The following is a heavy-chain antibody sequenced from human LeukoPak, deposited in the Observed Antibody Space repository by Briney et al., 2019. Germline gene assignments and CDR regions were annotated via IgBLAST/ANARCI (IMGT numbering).Heavy chain of an antibody. CDR2: IYWDDDK. V-gene: IGHV2-5*02. CDR1: GFSLSTSGVG. Sequence: SGPTLVKPTQTLTLTCTFSGFSLSTSGVGVGWIRQPPGKALEWLALIYWDDDKRYSPSLKSRITITKNTSKNPVVLTMTNMDPVDTATYYCAHTAGFWSGYPTFDYWGQGTLVTVSS. J-gene: IGHJ4*02. CDR3: AHTAGFWSGYPTFDY. D-gene: IGHD3-3*01.